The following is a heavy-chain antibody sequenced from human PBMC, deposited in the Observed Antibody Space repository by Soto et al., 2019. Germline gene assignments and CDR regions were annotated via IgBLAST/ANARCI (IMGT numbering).Heavy chain of an antibody. Sequence: EVQLVESGGVSVQPGGSLRLSCTASGFTLSNYWMHWFRQAPGKGLVWVSRINTDGSTTTYADSVKGRFTISRDNAKNTLYLQMNSLRDEDTAVYYCVRIRRGDGYTFGYWGQGTLVTVSS. CDR3: VRIRRGDGYTFGY. J-gene: IGHJ4*02. V-gene: IGHV3-74*01. D-gene: IGHD5-12*01. CDR2: INTDGSTT. CDR1: GFTLSNYW.